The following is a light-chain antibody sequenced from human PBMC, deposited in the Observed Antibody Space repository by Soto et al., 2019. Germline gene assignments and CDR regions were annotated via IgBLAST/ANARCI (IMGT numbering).Light chain of an antibody. Sequence: DIVMTQSPDSLAVSLGERATINCKSSQSVLYSSNNKNYLAWYQQKPGQPPKLLIYWASTRESGVPDRFSGSGSGTDFTLTISSRQAEDAAVYYCQQYYRPWTFGQGTKVEIK. J-gene: IGKJ1*01. CDR2: WAS. CDR3: QQYYRPWT. CDR1: QSVLYSSNNKNY. V-gene: IGKV4-1*01.